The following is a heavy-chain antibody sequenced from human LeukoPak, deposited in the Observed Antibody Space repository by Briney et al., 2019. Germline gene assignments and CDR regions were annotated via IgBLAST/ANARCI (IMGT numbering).Heavy chain of an antibody. J-gene: IGHJ4*02. D-gene: IGHD1-26*01. CDR1: GDSVSSNSVT. V-gene: IGHV6-1*01. CDR2: TYYRSKWYY. CDR3: ARDPAGGSTIFDS. Sequence: SQTLSLTCAISGDSVSSNSVTWNWIRQSPSRGLEWLARTYYRSKWYYDYALAVKSRITINPDTSKNQFSLQLNSVTPEDTAVYFCARDPAGGSTIFDSWGQGTLVTVSS.